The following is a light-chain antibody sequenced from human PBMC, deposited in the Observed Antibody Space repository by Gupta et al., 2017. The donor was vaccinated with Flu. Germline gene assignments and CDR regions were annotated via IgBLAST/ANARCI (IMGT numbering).Light chain of an antibody. CDR1: RDISNH. CDR2: DAS. V-gene: IGKV1-33*01. J-gene: IGKJ2*01. CDR3: QQYDETVT. Sequence: DIQMTQSPSSLSASVGDRVTITCQASRDISNHLNWYQQKPGKAPKLLIYDASKFESGIPSRFTGSGSGTHFTLTISSLQPEDFATYYCQQYDETVTFGQGTKLDIK.